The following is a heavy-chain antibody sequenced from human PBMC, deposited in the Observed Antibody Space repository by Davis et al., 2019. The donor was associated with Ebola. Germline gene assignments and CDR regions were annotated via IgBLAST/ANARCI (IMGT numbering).Heavy chain of an antibody. CDR3: ANVDTALDY. V-gene: IGHV3-11*04. J-gene: IGHJ4*02. CDR1: GFTFSDYY. CDR2: ISSSGSTI. D-gene: IGHD5-18*01. Sequence: GESLKISCAASGFTFSDYYMSWIRQAPGKGLEWVSYISSSGSTIYYADSVKGRFTISRDNAKNSLYLQMNSLRAEDTAVYYCANVDTALDYWGQGTLVTVSS.